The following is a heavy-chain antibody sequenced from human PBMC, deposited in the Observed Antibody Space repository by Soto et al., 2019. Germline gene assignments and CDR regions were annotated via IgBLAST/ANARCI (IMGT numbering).Heavy chain of an antibody. J-gene: IGHJ4*02. CDR3: ATAISSPFSNFDY. CDR2: IKEDASEE. D-gene: IGHD2-2*01. Sequence: EVQLVQSGGDLVQPGGSLRLSWVASGLTFSTYWMTWVRQAPGMGLEWVAGIKEDASEELYVDSVKGRFSVARDNAKNSLYLQLNSLSAEDTAVYYCATAISSPFSNFDYWGQGSLVTVSS. CDR1: GLTFSTYW. V-gene: IGHV3-7*01.